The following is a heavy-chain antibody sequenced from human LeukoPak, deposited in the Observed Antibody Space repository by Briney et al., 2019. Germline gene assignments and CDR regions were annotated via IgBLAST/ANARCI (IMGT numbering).Heavy chain of an antibody. CDR3: AGAKDYGDYVFDY. V-gene: IGHV1-69*05. Sequence: SVKVSCKASGGTFSCYAISWVRQAPGQGLEWMGRIIPIFGTANYAQKFQGRVTITTDESTSTAYMELSSLRSEDTAVYYCAGAKDYGDYVFDYWGQGTLVTVSS. D-gene: IGHD4-17*01. CDR1: GGTFSCYA. J-gene: IGHJ4*02. CDR2: IIPIFGTA.